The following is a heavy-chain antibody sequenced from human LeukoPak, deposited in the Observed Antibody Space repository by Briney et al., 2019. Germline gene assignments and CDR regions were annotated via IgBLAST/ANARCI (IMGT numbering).Heavy chain of an antibody. Sequence: SCXXXGYTXXXYGISWVRQAPGQGLEWMGWISAYNGNTNYAQKLQGRVTMTTDTSTSTAYMELRSLRSDDTAVYYCARTPGYSSAPILSWGQGTLVTVSS. V-gene: IGHV1-18*01. J-gene: IGHJ4*02. D-gene: IGHD6-19*01. CDR3: ARTPGYSSAPILS. CDR1: GYTXXXYG. CDR2: ISAYNGNT.